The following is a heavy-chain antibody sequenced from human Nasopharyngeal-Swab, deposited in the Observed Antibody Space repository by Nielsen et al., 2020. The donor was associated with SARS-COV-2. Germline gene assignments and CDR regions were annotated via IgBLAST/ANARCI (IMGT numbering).Heavy chain of an antibody. D-gene: IGHD1-1*01. CDR3: AKGGGTTGTVGLDI. CDR2: ISYDGSNK. V-gene: IGHV3-30*18. CDR1: GFTFDDYA. J-gene: IGHJ3*02. Sequence: GESLKISCAASGFTFDDYAMHWVRQAPGKGLEWVAVISYDGSNKYYADSVKGRFTISRDNSKNTLYLQMNSLRAEDTAVYYCAKGGGTTGTVGLDIWGQGTMVTVSS.